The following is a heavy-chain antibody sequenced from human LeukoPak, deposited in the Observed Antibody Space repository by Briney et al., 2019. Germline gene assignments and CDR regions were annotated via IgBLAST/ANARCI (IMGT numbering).Heavy chain of an antibody. CDR3: ARGRYCGGDCPPSFDY. J-gene: IGHJ4*02. Sequence: GGSLRLSCAASGFIFSSYDMHWVRQATGKGLEWVSTIGTTGDTYYPGSVKGRITISRENAKKSLYLQMNSLRAGDTAVYYCARGRYCGGDCPPSFDYWGQGTLVTVCS. V-gene: IGHV3-13*01. CDR2: IGTTGDT. CDR1: GFIFSSYD. D-gene: IGHD2-21*02.